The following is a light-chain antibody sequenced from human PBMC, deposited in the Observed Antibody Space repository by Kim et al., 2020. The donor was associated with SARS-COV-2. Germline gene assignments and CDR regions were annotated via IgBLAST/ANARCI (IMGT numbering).Light chain of an antibody. CDR1: SSNSGINA. V-gene: IGLV1-44*01. J-gene: IGLJ2*01. CDR3: AAWDDSQNGLV. CDR2: SNN. Sequence: GQRLAISGSGSSSNSGINAVNWYQQLPGTAPKLLMYSNNQRTSGVPDRFSGSKSGTSASLAISGLQSEDEADYYCAAWDDSQNGLVFGGGTQLTVL.